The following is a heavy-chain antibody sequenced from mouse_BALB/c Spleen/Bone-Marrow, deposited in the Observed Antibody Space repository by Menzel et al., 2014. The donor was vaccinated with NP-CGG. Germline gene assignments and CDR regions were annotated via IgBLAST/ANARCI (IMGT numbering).Heavy chain of an antibody. CDR1: GYTFTDHA. Sequence: QVQLQQSAAELVKPGASVKISCKASGYTFTDHAIHWVKQKPEQGLEWIGYISPGDGVIKYNEKFKGKAILAADKSSSTAYMQLNSLTSEDSAVYFCKRPLGRFAYWGQGTLVTVSA. CDR2: ISPGDGVI. D-gene: IGHD4-1*01. J-gene: IGHJ3*01. V-gene: IGHV1S53*02. CDR3: KRPLGRFAY.